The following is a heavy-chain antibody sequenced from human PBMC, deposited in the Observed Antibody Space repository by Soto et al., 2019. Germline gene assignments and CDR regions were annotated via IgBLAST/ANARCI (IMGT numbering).Heavy chain of an antibody. CDR1: GFTVTDNY. J-gene: IGHJ3*02. D-gene: IGHD2-15*01. V-gene: IGHV3-53*01. CDR3: ARGYCTGGSCYFWDAFDI. CDR2: IYTGGST. Sequence: EVQLVESGGGLIQPGGSLRLSCAASGFTVTDNYTTWVRQAPGKGLEWVSLIYTGGSTYYADSVKGRFTISRDNSKNTLYLQMNSLRAEDTAMYYCARGYCTGGSCYFWDAFDIWGQGTMVTVSS.